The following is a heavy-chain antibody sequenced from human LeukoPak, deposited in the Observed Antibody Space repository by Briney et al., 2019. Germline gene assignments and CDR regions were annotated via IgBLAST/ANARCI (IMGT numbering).Heavy chain of an antibody. CDR3: ARGSLRSGYDEAKPPDY. D-gene: IGHD5-12*01. Sequence: ASVKVSCKVSGYTLTELSMHWVRQAPGKGLEWMGGFDPEDGETIYAQKFQGRVTMTEDTSTDTAYMELSSLRSEDTAVYYCARGSLRSGYDEAKPPDYWGQGTLVTVSS. CDR1: GYTLTELS. V-gene: IGHV1-24*01. CDR2: FDPEDGET. J-gene: IGHJ4*02.